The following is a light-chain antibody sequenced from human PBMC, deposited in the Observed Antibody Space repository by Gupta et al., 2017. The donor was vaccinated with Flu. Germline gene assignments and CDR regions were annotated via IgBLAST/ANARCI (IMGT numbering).Light chain of an antibody. Sequence: DIQMTQSPPSLSASVGDRVTITCRASQTITSYLNWYQQKPGKAPKLLIYAASSLQSGVPSRFGGSGSGTDFTLTISRLQPEDFASYYCQQSDSTPWTFRQGTKVEIK. CDR3: QQSDSTPWT. CDR2: AAS. CDR1: QTITSY. V-gene: IGKV1-39*01. J-gene: IGKJ1*01.